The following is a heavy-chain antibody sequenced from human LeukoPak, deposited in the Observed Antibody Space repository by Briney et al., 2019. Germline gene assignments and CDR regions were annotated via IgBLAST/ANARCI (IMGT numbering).Heavy chain of an antibody. CDR2: IYYSGST. V-gene: IGHV4-59*01. CDR3: ARGPLYSSSWYFGY. CDR1: GGSISSYY. Sequence: SETLSLTCTVSGGSISSYYWSWIRQPPGKGLEWIGYIYYSGSTNYNPSLKSRVTISVDTSKNQFSLKLSSVTAADTAVYYCARGPLYSSSWYFGYWGQGTLVTVSS. J-gene: IGHJ4*02. D-gene: IGHD6-13*01.